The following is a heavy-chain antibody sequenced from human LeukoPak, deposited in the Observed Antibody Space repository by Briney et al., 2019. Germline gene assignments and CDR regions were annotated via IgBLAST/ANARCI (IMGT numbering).Heavy chain of an antibody. Sequence: GGSLRLSCAASGFTFSSYGMHWVRQAPGKGLEWVAFIRYDGSNKYYADSVKGRFTISRDNSKNTLYLQMNSLRAEDTAVYYCARVSWCPYSSGYRLCGAFDIWGQGTMVTVSS. V-gene: IGHV3-30*02. CDR3: ARVSWCPYSSGYRLCGAFDI. CDR1: GFTFSSYG. D-gene: IGHD3-22*01. CDR2: IRYDGSNK. J-gene: IGHJ3*02.